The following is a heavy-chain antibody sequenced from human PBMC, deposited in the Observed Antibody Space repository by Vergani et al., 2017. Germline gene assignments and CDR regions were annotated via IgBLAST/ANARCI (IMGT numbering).Heavy chain of an antibody. V-gene: IGHV3-49*04. CDR1: GFSFGDYA. CDR2: IRNKAYGGTT. J-gene: IGHJ4*02. D-gene: IGHD5-18*01. Sequence: EVLLVESGGGLVQPGGSLRLSCAASGFSFGDYAMTWVRQAPGKGLEWVAFIRNKAYGGTTEYAASVKGRFTISRDDSKRLAYLQLSGLKTEDTAVYFCSRGRGYSFGYSDYWGQGTLVTVSS. CDR3: SRGRGYSFGYSDY.